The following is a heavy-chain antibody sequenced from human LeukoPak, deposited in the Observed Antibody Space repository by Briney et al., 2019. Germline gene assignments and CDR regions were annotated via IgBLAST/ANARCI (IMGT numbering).Heavy chain of an antibody. CDR1: GGSISSGDYY. CDR3: ARVEGLRYFDWSGYYYYGMDV. CDR2: ISYSGST. V-gene: IGHV4-61*08. D-gene: IGHD3-9*01. J-gene: IGHJ6*02. Sequence: SQTLSLTCTVSGGSISSGDYYWSWIRQPPGKGLDWIGYISYSGSTNYNPSLKSRVTISVDTSKNQFSLKLNSVTAADTAVYYCARVEGLRYFDWSGYYYYGMDVWGQGTTVTVSS.